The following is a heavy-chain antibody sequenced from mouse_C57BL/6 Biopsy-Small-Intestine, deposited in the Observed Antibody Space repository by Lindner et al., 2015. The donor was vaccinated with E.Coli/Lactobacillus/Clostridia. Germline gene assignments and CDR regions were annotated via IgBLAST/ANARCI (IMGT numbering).Heavy chain of an antibody. CDR3: ARSSYYYFDY. CDR1: GFNIKDDY. Sequence: VQLQESGAELVRPGASVKLSCTASGFNIKDDYIHWVRQRPEQGLEWIGRIDPANDNAIYAPRFWDKATITADTSSNTAFLQLSSLTSEDTAVYYCARSSYYYFDYWGQGTTLTVSS. V-gene: IGHV14-3*01. D-gene: IGHD2-10*01. J-gene: IGHJ2*01. CDR2: IDPANDNA.